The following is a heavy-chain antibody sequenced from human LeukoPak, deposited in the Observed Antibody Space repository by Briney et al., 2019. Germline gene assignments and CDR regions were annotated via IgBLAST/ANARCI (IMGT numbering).Heavy chain of an antibody. CDR2: ITSSGRSL. V-gene: IGHV3-48*01. CDR3: ARGGFFSDY. Sequence: PGGSLRLSCAASGFTFSNYSMNWVRQARGKGEEWVSYITSSGRSLYYADSVKGRFTISRDNAKNSLYLQMNSLGAEDTAVYYCARGGFFSDYWGQGTLVTVSS. CDR1: GFTFSNYS. D-gene: IGHD2/OR15-2a*01. J-gene: IGHJ4*02.